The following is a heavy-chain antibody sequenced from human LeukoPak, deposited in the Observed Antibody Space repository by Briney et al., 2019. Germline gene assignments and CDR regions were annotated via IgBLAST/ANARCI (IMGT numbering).Heavy chain of an antibody. V-gene: IGHV1-69*05. CDR2: IIPIFGTA. CDR3: ARDHGPSSYKPYDY. Sequence: SVKVSCKASGGTFSSYAISWVRQAPGQGLEWMGGIIPIFGTANYAQKFQGRVTMTTDTSTSTAYMELRGLRSDDTAVYYCARDHGPSSYKPYDYWGQGTLVTVSS. J-gene: IGHJ4*02. D-gene: IGHD5-24*01. CDR1: GGTFSSYA.